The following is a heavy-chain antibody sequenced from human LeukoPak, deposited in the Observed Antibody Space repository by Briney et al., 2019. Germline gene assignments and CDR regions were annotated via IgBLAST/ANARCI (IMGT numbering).Heavy chain of an antibody. CDR1: GYSFTGYW. CDR2: IYPGDSDT. Sequence: GESLKISCKGSGYSFTGYWIGWVRQMPGKGLEWMGIIYPGDSDTRYSPSFQGQVTISADKSISTAYLQWSSLKASDTAMYYCARITSQDCSSTSCYSDWFDPWGQGTLVTVSS. CDR3: ARITSQDCSSTSCYSDWFDP. D-gene: IGHD2-2*01. V-gene: IGHV5-51*01. J-gene: IGHJ5*02.